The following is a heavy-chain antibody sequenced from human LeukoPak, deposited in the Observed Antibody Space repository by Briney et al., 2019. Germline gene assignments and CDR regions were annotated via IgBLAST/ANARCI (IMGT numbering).Heavy chain of an antibody. D-gene: IGHD3-22*01. V-gene: IGHV4-4*07. CDR1: GGSISSYH. CDR2: IYTSGST. CDR3: ARDLVITRYYYYYMDV. Sequence: SETLSLTCTVSGGSISSYHWSWIRQPAGKGLEWIGRIYTSGSTNYNPSLKSRVTMSVDTSKNQFSLKLSSVTAADTAMYYCARDLVITRYYYYYMDVWGKGTTVTVSS. J-gene: IGHJ6*03.